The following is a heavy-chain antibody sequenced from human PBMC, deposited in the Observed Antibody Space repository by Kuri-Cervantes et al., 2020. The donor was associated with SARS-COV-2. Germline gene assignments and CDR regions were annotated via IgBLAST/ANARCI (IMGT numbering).Heavy chain of an antibody. CDR3: ARDEDYAFDY. V-gene: IGHV3-23*01. D-gene: IGHD4-17*01. J-gene: IGHJ4*02. Sequence: GESLKISCAASGFTFSSYAMSWVRQAPGKGLEWVSAISGSGGSTYYADSVKGRFTISRDNSKNTLYLQMNSLRAEDTAVYYCARDEDYAFDYWGQGTLVTVSS. CDR2: ISGSGGST. CDR1: GFTFSSYA.